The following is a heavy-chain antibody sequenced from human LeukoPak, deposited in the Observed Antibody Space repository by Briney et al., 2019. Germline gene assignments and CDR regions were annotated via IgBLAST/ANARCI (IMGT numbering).Heavy chain of an antibody. CDR1: GFTFSSYW. Sequence: PGGSLRLSCAASGFTFSSYWMSWVRQAPGKGLEWVANIKQDGSEKYYVDSVKGRFTISRDNSKNTLYLQMNSLRAEDTAVYYCAKDLDTLSPDNMIVVVQSPFDAFDIWGQGTMVTVSS. CDR2: IKQDGSEK. CDR3: AKDLDTLSPDNMIVVVQSPFDAFDI. V-gene: IGHV3-7*03. J-gene: IGHJ3*02. D-gene: IGHD3-22*01.